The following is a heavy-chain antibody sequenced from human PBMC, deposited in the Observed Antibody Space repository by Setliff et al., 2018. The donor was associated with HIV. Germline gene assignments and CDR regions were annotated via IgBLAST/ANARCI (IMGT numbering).Heavy chain of an antibody. Sequence: ETLSLTCSVFGASISGSNYYWGWIRQPPGKGLEWIGNIYHTGSISYNPSLKSRVTISVDMSKNQFSLRVEDTALYYCAKGNTMVREAYFDSWGQGTLVTVSS. CDR1: GASISGSNYY. J-gene: IGHJ4*02. CDR2: IYHTGSI. CDR3: MVREAYFDS. V-gene: IGHV4-39*07. D-gene: IGHD3-10*01.